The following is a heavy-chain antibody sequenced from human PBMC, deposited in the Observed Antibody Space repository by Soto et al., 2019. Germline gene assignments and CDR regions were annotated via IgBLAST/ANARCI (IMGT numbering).Heavy chain of an antibody. CDR3: ERGWWGLPD. V-gene: IGHV3-30-3*01. CDR2: ISYEGSNK. D-gene: IGHD2-15*01. J-gene: IGHJ4*02. Sequence: QVQLVESGGGVVQPGRSLRLSCAASGFTFSSYAMHWVRQAPGKGLEWVAVISYEGSNKYYADSVKGRFTISRDNSKNTLYLQMNSLRAEDTAVYYCERGWWGLPDWGQGTLVTVSS. CDR1: GFTFSSYA.